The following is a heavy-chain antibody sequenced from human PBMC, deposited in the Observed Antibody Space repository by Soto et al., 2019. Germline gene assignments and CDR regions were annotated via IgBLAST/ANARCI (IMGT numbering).Heavy chain of an antibody. CDR2: FNPEDGEV. V-gene: IGHV1-24*01. J-gene: IGHJ4*02. CDR3: ATPTPLRGTIITNINFDY. Sequence: QVQLVQSGAEVKRPGASVMVSCQISGHTLTELSIHWVRQAPGQGLEWVGGFNPEDGEVLSSQSLQGRVTFTQHTVTATVYMALSGLTSDDTAVYYCATPTPLRGTIITNINFDYWGQGTLVTVSS. CDR1: GHTLTELS. D-gene: IGHD1-7*01.